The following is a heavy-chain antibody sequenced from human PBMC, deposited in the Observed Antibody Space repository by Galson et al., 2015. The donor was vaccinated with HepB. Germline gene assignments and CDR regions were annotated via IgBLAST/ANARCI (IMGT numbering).Heavy chain of an antibody. V-gene: IGHV3-21*01. CDR2: ISSSSSYI. Sequence: SLRLSCAASGFTFSSYSMNWVRQAPGKGLEWVSSISSSSSYIYYADSVKGRFTISRDNAKNSLYLQMNSLRAEDTAVYYCASFLETYGTYYYGSGSYLRGYYYGMDVWGQGTTVTVSS. J-gene: IGHJ6*02. D-gene: IGHD3-10*01. CDR3: ASFLETYGTYYYGSGSYLRGYYYGMDV. CDR1: GFTFSSYS.